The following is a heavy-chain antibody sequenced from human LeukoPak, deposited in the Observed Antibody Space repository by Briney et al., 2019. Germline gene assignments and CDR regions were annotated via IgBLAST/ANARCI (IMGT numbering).Heavy chain of an antibody. J-gene: IGHJ6*03. CDR3: ATGGVELPHNYYYMDV. V-gene: IGHV4-39*01. Sequence: SETLSLTCSVSSGSISRGNYYWGWIRQPPGERLEWIGNALFSGPTHYRPSLESRVTIFLDTSKNQLSLKLASVTAADTAVYYCATGGVELPHNYYYMDVWGKGTTVNLYS. CDR1: SGSISRGNYY. D-gene: IGHD1-7*01. CDR2: ALFSGPT.